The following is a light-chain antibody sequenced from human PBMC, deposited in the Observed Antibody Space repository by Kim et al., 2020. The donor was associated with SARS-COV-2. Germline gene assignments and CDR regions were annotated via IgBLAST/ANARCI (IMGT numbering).Light chain of an antibody. CDR3: QQSKNWPRYS. J-gene: IGKJ2*01. V-gene: IGKV3-15*01. Sequence: VSPGQRATLACRASQSVSTNLAWYQQKPGQAPTLLIYGASTRVTGIQARFSGSGSGTEFSPTISSLQSDDSAVYCGQQSKNWPRYSFGQGTKLEI. CDR1: QSVSTN. CDR2: GAS.